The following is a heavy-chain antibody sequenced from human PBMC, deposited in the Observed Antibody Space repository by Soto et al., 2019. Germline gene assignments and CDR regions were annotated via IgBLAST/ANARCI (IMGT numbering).Heavy chain of an antibody. Sequence: PSETLSLTCAVSGGSISSSNWWSWVRQPPGKGLEWIGEIYHSGSTNYNPSLKSRVTISVDKSKNQFSLKLSSVTAADTAVYYCARRAWPWQQRARDYYYYGMDVWGQGTTVTVSS. J-gene: IGHJ6*02. CDR1: GGSISSSNW. D-gene: IGHD6-13*01. CDR3: ARRAWPWQQRARDYYYYGMDV. V-gene: IGHV4-4*02. CDR2: IYHSGST.